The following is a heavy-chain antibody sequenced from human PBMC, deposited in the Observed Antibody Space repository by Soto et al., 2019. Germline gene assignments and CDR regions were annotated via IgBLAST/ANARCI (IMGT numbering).Heavy chain of an antibody. Sequence: QLQLQESGPGLVKPSETLSLTCTVSGGSISSNGYYWGWIRQPPGKGLEWIGSIYYSGSTYYNPYLKSRVTISVDTFKNQFSLNLSSVTAADTDVYYCARHLLYFYDTGGAPYGFDIWGQGTVVTVSS. D-gene: IGHD3-22*01. CDR2: IYYSGST. V-gene: IGHV4-39*01. J-gene: IGHJ3*02. CDR1: GGSISSNGYY. CDR3: ARHLLYFYDTGGAPYGFDI.